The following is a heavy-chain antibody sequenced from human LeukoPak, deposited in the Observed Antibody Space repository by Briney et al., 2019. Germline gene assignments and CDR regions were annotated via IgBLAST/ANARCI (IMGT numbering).Heavy chain of an antibody. V-gene: IGHV3-23*05. CDR2: IYNSGYNT. D-gene: IGHD1-1*01. Sequence: GGSLRLSCAASGFTFSNCAMSWVRRAPGKGLEWVSGIYNSGYNTYYADSVKGRFTISRDNSKSTLYLQMNSLGAEDTAVYYCAKIRYSDAFDIWGQGTMVTVSS. J-gene: IGHJ3*02. CDR3: AKIRYSDAFDI. CDR1: GFTFSNCA.